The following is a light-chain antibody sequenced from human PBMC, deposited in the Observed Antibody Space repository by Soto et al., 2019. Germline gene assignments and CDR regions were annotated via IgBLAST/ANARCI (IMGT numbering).Light chain of an antibody. Sequence: DIQMTQAPSTLSRSVGARVTITCRATQTIRSWLAWYQQNPGKAPNFLIYKASTLKSGVPSRFSGSGSGTEFTLTISSLQPDDFATYYFHHYNSYLEAFGQGTQVELK. CDR3: HHYNSYLEA. CDR1: QTIRSW. V-gene: IGKV1-5*03. J-gene: IGKJ1*01. CDR2: KAS.